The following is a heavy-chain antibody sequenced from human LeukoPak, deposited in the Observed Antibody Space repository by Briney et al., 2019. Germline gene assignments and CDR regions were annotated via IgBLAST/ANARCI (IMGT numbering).Heavy chain of an antibody. Sequence: GGSLRLSCAASGFTFDDYAMHWVRQAPGKGLEWDSGISWNSGSIGYVDSVKGRFTISRDNAKNSLYLQMNSLRAEDTALYYCAKDPIAYISSWYYFDYWGQGTLVTVSS. CDR3: AKDPIAYISSWYYFDY. J-gene: IGHJ4*02. D-gene: IGHD6-13*01. V-gene: IGHV3-9*01. CDR2: ISWNSGSI. CDR1: GFTFDDYA.